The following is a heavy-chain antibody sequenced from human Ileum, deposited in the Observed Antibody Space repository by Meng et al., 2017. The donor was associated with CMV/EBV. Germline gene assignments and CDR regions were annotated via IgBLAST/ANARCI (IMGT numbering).Heavy chain of an antibody. CDR1: GFIFSDYY. D-gene: IGHD3-10*01. CDR3: ARGGSDGMDV. J-gene: IGHJ6*02. Sequence: GGSLRLSCEASGFIFSDYYMNWIRQAPGKGLEWISYISRSGDAIHHADPVKGRFTISRDNAKNSLYLQMDSLRVEDMAVYYCARGGSDGMDVWGQGTTVTVSS. CDR2: ISRSGDAI. V-gene: IGHV3-11*01.